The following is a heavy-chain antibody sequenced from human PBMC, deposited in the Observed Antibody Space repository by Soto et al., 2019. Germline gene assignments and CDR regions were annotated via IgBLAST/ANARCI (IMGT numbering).Heavy chain of an antibody. CDR3: ARVGRGTIFGVVIIGDYYYYYMDV. J-gene: IGHJ6*03. CDR1: GGSISSYY. V-gene: IGHV4-59*12. Sequence: PSETLSLTCTVSGGSISSYYWSWIRQPPGKGLAWIGYIYYSGSTNYNPSLKSRVTISVDTSKNQFSLKLSSVTAADTAVYYCARVGRGTIFGVVIIGDYYYYYMDVWGKGTTVTVSS. D-gene: IGHD3-3*01. CDR2: IYYSGST.